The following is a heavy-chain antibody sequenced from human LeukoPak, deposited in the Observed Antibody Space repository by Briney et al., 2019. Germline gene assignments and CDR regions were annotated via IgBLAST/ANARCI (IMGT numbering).Heavy chain of an antibody. V-gene: IGHV4-4*07. J-gene: IGHJ4*02. D-gene: IGHD6-19*01. CDR1: GGSISSYY. CDR2: IYTSGST. Sequence: TSETLSLTCTVSGGSISSYYWSWIRQPAGKGLEWIGRIYTSGSTNYNPSLKSRVTMSVDTSKNQFSLKVTSVTAADTAVYYCARAWQWLPLDSWGQGTLVTVSS. CDR3: ARAWQWLPLDS.